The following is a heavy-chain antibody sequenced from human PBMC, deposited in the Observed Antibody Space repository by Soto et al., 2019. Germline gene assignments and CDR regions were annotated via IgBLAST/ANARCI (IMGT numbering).Heavy chain of an antibody. CDR3: ARDLVRGAIGY. J-gene: IGHJ4*02. Sequence: QVQLQESGPGLVKPSETLSLTCTVSGGSISDYYWSWIRQPPGKGLEWIGYIYHSGSVSYNPSLKSRLTISMDTSKIPFSLRLGSVTAADTAVYYCARDLVRGAIGYWGQGILVTVSS. CDR2: IYHSGSV. V-gene: IGHV4-59*01. CDR1: GGSISDYY. D-gene: IGHD3-10*01.